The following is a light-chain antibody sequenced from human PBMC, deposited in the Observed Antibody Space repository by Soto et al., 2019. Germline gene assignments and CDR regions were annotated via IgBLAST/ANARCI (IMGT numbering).Light chain of an antibody. CDR2: VAS. Sequence: DIQMTQSPSSLSASMGDRVTITCRASQGIRNYLAWYQQKPGKVPKLLIYVASTLQSGVPSRFSGSGSGTEFTLTILSLQPEDVATYYFQKYNSAPFTFGPGTKVDIK. CDR3: QKYNSAPFT. V-gene: IGKV1-27*01. J-gene: IGKJ3*01. CDR1: QGIRNY.